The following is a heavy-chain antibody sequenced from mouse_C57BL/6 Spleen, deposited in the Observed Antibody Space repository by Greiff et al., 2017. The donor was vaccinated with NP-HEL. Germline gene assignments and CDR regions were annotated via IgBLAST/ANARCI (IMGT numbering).Heavy chain of an antibody. V-gene: IGHV1-81*01. CDR1: GYTFTSYG. J-gene: IGHJ4*01. CDR3: ARSYGNDIYAMDY. Sequence: QVQLKESGAELARPGASVKLSCKASGYTFTSYGISWVKQRTGQGLEWIGEIYPRSGNTYYNEKFKGKATLTADKSTSTAYMELRSLTSEDSAVYFCARSYGNDIYAMDYWGQGTSVTVSS. CDR2: IYPRSGNT. D-gene: IGHD2-2*01.